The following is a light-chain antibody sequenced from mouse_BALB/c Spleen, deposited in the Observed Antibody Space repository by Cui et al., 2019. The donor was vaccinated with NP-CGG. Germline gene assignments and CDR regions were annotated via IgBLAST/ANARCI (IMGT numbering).Light chain of an antibody. CDR2: SSN. CDR1: TGAATINNY. V-gene: IGLV1*01. J-gene: IGLJ1*01. Sequence: QAVVTQESALTTSPGETVTLTCRLSTGAATINNYAHWVQEKPKHLIPCLNGSSNNRGPSVPAKFSGSLIGNKAALTITGAQTDGEANKFCALLYSNPWVFGGGTKLAVL. CDR3: ALLYSNPWV.